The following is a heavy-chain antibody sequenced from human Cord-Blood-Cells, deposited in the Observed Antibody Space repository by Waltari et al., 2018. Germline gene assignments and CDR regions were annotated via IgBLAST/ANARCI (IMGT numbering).Heavy chain of an antibody. J-gene: IGHJ3*02. D-gene: IGHD3-10*01. V-gene: IGHV4-39*01. CDR2: SYYSGST. CDR3: ARRGDGSGSYYAFDI. CDR1: GGSISSSSYY. Sequence: QLQLQESGPGLVKPSETLSLTCTVSGGSISSSSYYWGWIRQPPGKGVEWVGSSYYSGSTYYTPSLKSRVTISVETSKNQFSLKLSSVTAADTAVYYCARRGDGSGSYYAFDIWGQGTMVTVSS.